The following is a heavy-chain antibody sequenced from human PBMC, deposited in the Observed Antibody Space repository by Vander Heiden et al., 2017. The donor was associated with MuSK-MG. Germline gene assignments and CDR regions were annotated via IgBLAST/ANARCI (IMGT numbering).Heavy chain of an antibody. CDR2: IYYSGST. V-gene: IGHV4-39*01. Sequence: QLQLQESGPGLVKPSETLSLTCTVSGGSISSSSYYWGWIRQPPGKGLEWIGSIYYSGSTYYNPSLKSRVTISVDTSKNQFSLKLSSVTAADTAVYYCARGPEVVIFIWFDPWGQGTLVTVSS. J-gene: IGHJ5*02. CDR1: GGSISSSSYY. D-gene: IGHD3-22*01. CDR3: ARGPEVVIFIWFDP.